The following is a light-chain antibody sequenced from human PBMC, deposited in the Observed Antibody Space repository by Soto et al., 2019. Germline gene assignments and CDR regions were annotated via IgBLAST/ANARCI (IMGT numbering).Light chain of an antibody. CDR2: DAS. J-gene: IGKJ1*01. Sequence: DIQMTQSPSSLSASVGDRVIITCQASQDIRNCLNWYQQKPGKAPKLLIYDASYLQTGVPSRFSGSGSATDFSFTISSLEPEDFAVYYCQHRFNWPWTFGQGTKVDIK. V-gene: IGKV1-33*01. CDR1: QDIRNC. CDR3: QHRFNWPWT.